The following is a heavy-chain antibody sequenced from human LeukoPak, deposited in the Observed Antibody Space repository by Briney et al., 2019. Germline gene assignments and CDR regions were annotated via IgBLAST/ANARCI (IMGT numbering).Heavy chain of an antibody. J-gene: IGHJ6*03. CDR1: GGSISRYY. D-gene: IGHD3-10*01. CDR3: ARTTTVRGTYYMDV. Sequence: SETLSLTCTVSGGSISRYYWSWIRQPPGKGLEWIGYIYYSESTNYNPSLKSRGTISVDTSKNQFSLKLRSVTAADTAVYYCARTTTVRGTYYMDVWGKGTTVTVSS. V-gene: IGHV4-59*01. CDR2: IYYSEST.